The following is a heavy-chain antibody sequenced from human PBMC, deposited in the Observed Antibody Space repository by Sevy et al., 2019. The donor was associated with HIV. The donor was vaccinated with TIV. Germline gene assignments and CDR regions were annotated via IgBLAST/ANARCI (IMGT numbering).Heavy chain of an antibody. CDR3: ARNDGNYYFHY. CDR1: GFTFSKYW. V-gene: IGHV3-7*01. Sequence: GGSLRLSCAASGFTFSKYWMGWVRQAPGKGLEWVANIKQDAGQKYYVDSVKGRFTISRDNAKNSLYLQMNSLKAEDTAVYFCARNDGNYYFHYWGQGTLVTVSS. J-gene: IGHJ4*02. D-gene: IGHD1-7*01. CDR2: IKQDAGQK.